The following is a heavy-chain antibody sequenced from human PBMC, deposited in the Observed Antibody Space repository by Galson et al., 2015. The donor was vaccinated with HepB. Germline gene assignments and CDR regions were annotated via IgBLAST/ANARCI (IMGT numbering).Heavy chain of an antibody. CDR1: GFTFSSYG. CDR2: ISYDGSNK. V-gene: IGHV3-30*18. CDR3: AKDLRYYYGSGSYYNGYYYGMDV. D-gene: IGHD3-10*01. Sequence: SLRLSCAASGFTFSSYGMHWVRQAPGKGLEWVAVISYDGSNKYYADSVKGRFTISRDNSKNTLYLQMNSRRAEDTAVYYCAKDLRYYYGSGSYYNGYYYGMDVWGQATTVTVSS. J-gene: IGHJ6*02.